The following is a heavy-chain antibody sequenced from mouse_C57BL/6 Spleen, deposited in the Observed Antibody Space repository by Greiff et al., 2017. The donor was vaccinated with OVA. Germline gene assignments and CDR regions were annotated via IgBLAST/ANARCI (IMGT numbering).Heavy chain of an antibody. D-gene: IGHD1-1*01. Sequence: QVQLKQPGAELVKPGASVKMSCKASGYTFTSYWITWVKQRPGQGLEWIGDIYPGSGSTNYNDKFKSKATLTVDTSSSTAYMPLSSLTSEDFAVYDCARSDYYGSSYEFAYRGKATLVTVS. V-gene: IGHV1-55*01. J-gene: IGHJ3*01. CDR2: IYPGSGST. CDR3: ARSDYYGSSYEFAY. CDR1: GYTFTSYW.